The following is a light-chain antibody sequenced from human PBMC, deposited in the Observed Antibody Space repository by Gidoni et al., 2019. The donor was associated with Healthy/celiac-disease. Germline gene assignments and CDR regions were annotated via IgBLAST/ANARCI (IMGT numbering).Light chain of an antibody. V-gene: IGKV3-11*01. J-gene: IGKJ4*01. CDR1: QGVSSY. CDR2: DAS. Sequence: EIVLTQSPATLSLSPGERATLSCKVSQGVSSYLAWYQQKPGQAPKLLIYDASNRDTGVPARFSGSGSGTEFTLTISSLEPEDFAIYYCQQGNNRPPTFGRGTKVEIK. CDR3: QQGNNRPPT.